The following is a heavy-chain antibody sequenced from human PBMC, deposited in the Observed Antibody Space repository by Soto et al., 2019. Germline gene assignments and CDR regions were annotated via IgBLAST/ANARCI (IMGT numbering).Heavy chain of an antibody. Sequence: EVQLVESGGGLVKPGGSLRLSCAASGFTFSSYSMNWVRQAPGKGLEWVSSISSSSSYIYYADSVKGRFTISRDNAKNSLYLQMNSLRAEDTAVYYCASRGYYDFWSGYDAFDIWGQGTMVTVSS. J-gene: IGHJ3*02. CDR2: ISSSSSYI. CDR3: ASRGYYDFWSGYDAFDI. D-gene: IGHD3-3*01. V-gene: IGHV3-21*01. CDR1: GFTFSSYS.